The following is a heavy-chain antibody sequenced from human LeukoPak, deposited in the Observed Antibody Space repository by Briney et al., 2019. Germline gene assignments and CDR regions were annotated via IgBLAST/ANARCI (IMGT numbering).Heavy chain of an antibody. CDR2: MNPNSGNT. V-gene: IGHV1-8*01. CDR1: GYTFTSYD. J-gene: IGHJ4*02. D-gene: IGHD2-15*01. CDR3: ARGYCSGGSCYVGDHFDY. Sequence: GASVKVSCKASGYTFTSYDINWVRQATGQGLEWTGWMNPNSGNTGYAQKFQGRVTMTRNTSISTAYVELSSLRSEDTAVYYCARGYCSGGSCYVGDHFDYWGQGTLVTVSS.